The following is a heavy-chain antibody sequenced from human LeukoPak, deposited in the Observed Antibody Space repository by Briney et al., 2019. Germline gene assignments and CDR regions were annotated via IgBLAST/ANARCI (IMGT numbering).Heavy chain of an antibody. Sequence: GASVKVSCKASGYTFTTYHINWVRQATGQGLEWLGWINPYNGDRGYVQKFQGRLSITSDTSMSTAYMELGSLRSDDTAVYFCARTTSFTASGYDYWGQGTLLTVSS. D-gene: IGHD6-25*01. CDR3: ARTTSFTASGYDY. CDR1: GYTFTTYH. CDR2: INPYNGDR. J-gene: IGHJ4*02. V-gene: IGHV1-8*03.